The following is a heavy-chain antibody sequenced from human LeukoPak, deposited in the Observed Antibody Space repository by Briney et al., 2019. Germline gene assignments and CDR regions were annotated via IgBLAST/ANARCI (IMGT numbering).Heavy chain of an antibody. CDR3: ATAGVQLWLRLGYYFDY. Sequence: ASVKVSCKVSGYTLTELSMHWVRQAPGKGLEWMGGFDPEDGETIYAQKFQGRVTMTEDTSTDTAYMGLSSLRSEDTAVYYCATAGVQLWLRLGYYFDYWGQGTLVTVSS. CDR2: FDPEDGET. V-gene: IGHV1-24*01. D-gene: IGHD5-18*01. J-gene: IGHJ4*02. CDR1: GYTLTELS.